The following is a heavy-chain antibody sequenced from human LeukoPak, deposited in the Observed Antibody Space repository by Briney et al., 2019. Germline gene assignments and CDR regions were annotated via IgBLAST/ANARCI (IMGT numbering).Heavy chain of an antibody. CDR1: GYTFTSYD. V-gene: IGHV1-8*01. CDR2: MSPINGNT. J-gene: IGHJ5*02. CDR3: AGNRGEGFDP. Sequence: ASVKVSCKASGYTFTSYDINWVRQAAGQGLEWMGWMSPINGNTGYAQKFQGRVTMTRNTSVSTAYMELSSLRSEDTAVYYCAGNRGEGFDPWGQGTLVTVSS. D-gene: IGHD1-14*01.